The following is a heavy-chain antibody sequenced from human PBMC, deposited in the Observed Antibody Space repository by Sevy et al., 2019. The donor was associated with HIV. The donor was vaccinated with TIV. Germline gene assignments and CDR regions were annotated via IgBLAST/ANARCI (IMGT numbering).Heavy chain of an antibody. J-gene: IGHJ3*02. V-gene: IGHV3-53*01. D-gene: IGHD3-22*01. CDR3: ARVSVYYYDSSGYYTTGNAFDI. CDR1: GFTVGSNY. Sequence: GGSLRLSCAASGFTVGSNYMSWVRQAPGKGQEWVSIIYSGVTTSYADSVKGRFTISRDNSKNTLYLQMNSLRAEDTAVYYCARVSVYYYDSSGYYTTGNAFDIWGQGTMVTVSS. CDR2: IYSGVTT.